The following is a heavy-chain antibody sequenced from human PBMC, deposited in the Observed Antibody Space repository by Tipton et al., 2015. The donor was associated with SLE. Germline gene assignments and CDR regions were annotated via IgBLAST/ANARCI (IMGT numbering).Heavy chain of an antibody. D-gene: IGHD2-21*01. CDR1: GFTFSSYA. CDR2: ISASGGST. CDR3: AKDPAYCGGDCYALL. J-gene: IGHJ4*02. Sequence: SLRLSCAASGFTFSSYAMSWVRQAPGKGLEWVSGISASGGSTYYADSVKGRLTISRDNSKNTHYLQMNSLRADDTAVYYCAKDPAYCGGDCYALLWGQGTLVTVSS. V-gene: IGHV3-23*01.